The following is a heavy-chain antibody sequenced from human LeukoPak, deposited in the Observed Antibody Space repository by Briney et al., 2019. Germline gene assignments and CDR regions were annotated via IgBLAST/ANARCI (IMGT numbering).Heavy chain of an antibody. V-gene: IGHV4-4*02. Sequence: PSETLSLTCAVSGGSISSSNWWSWVRQPPGKGLEWIGEIYHSGSTNYNPSLKSRVTISVDTSKNQFSLKLNSVTAADTAVYYCARGGYGSGSYYAYWGQGTLVTVSS. CDR2: IYHSGST. CDR3: ARGGYGSGSYYAY. J-gene: IGHJ4*02. D-gene: IGHD3-10*01. CDR1: GGSISSSNW.